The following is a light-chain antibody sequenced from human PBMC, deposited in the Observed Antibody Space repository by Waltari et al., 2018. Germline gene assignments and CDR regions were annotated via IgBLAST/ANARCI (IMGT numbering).Light chain of an antibody. CDR2: VNSDGSH. Sequence: QLVLTQSPSASASLGASVKLTCTLSSGHSTNVIAWLQKRPERGPRYLLKVNSDGSHNKGDEIPDRFSGSRSGAEHYLTISSLQSEDEADYYCQTGGHGTWVFGGGTKLTVL. CDR3: QTGGHGTWV. CDR1: SGHSTNV. V-gene: IGLV4-69*01. J-gene: IGLJ3*02.